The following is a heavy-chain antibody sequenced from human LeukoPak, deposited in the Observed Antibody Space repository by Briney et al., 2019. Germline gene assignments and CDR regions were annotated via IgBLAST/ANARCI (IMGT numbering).Heavy chain of an antibody. CDR2: ISWNSGSI. D-gene: IGHD6-19*01. CDR1: GFTFDDYA. J-gene: IGHJ6*03. CDR3: AKDKEQWLYYCYMDV. Sequence: PGGSLRLSCAASGFTFDDYAMHWVRQAPGKGLEWVSGISWNSGSIGYADSVKGRFTISRDNAKNSLYLQMNSLRAEDTALYYCAKDKEQWLYYCYMDVWGKGTTVTISS. V-gene: IGHV3-9*01.